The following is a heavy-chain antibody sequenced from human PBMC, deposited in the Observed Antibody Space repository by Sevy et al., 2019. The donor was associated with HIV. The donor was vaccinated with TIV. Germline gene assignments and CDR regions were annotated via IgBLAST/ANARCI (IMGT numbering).Heavy chain of an antibody. J-gene: IGHJ3*02. CDR1: GGSFSGYY. D-gene: IGHD1-26*01. CDR3: ARYHPPTELVGADVSHAFDI. Sequence: SETLSLTCAVYGGSFSGYYWSWIRQPPGKGLEWIGEINHSGSTNYNPSLKSRVTISVDTSKNQFSLKLSSVTAADTAVYYCARYHPPTELVGADVSHAFDIWGQGTMVTV. V-gene: IGHV4-34*01. CDR2: INHSGST.